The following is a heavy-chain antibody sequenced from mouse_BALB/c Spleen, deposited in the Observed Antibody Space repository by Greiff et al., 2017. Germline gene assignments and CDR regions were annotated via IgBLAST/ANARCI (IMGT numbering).Heavy chain of an antibody. D-gene: IGHD1-1*01. J-gene: IGHJ4*01. V-gene: IGHV1S81*02. CDR2: INPSNGRT. CDR3: ARSYYYGSSYYAMDY. Sequence: QVQLQQPGAELVKPGASVKLSCKASGYTFTSYWMHWVKQRPGQGLEWIGEINPSNGRTNYNEKFKSKATLTVDKSSSTAYMQLSSLTSEDSAVYYCARSYYYGSSYYAMDYWGQGTSVTVSS. CDR1: GYTFTSYW.